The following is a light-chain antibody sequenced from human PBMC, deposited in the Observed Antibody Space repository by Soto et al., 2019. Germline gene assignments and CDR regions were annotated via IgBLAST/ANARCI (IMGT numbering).Light chain of an antibody. CDR1: QTVSSSC. CDR3: QQYGNSPQT. Sequence: IVLPQTPGTLSSSPRERAALSCRASQTVSSSCLAWYQQTPGQAPRLLIYAASSRATGIPDRFSGSGSGTDFTLTISRLEPEDFAVYYCQQYGNSPQTFGQGTKVDI. CDR2: AAS. J-gene: IGKJ1*01. V-gene: IGKV3-20*01.